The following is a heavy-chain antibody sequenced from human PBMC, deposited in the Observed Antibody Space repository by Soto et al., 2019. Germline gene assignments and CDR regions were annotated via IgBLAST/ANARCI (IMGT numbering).Heavy chain of an antibody. Sequence: GGSLRLSCSASGFTFTTYSMNWVREAPGKGLEWVSSISSGSDYIYYADSVKGRFPTSRDNAKNSLYLQMNSLRAEDTAVYYRARVYCSSSSCGMDVWGQGTTVTVSS. CDR2: ISSGSDYI. CDR3: ARVYCSSSSCGMDV. V-gene: IGHV3-21*01. J-gene: IGHJ6*02. CDR1: GFTFTTYS. D-gene: IGHD2-2*01.